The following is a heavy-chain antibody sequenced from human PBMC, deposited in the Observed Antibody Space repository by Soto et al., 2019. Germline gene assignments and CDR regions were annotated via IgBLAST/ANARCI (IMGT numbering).Heavy chain of an antibody. CDR3: ARVALYEYVWVSYRQYYYYGLDV. Sequence: SSETLSLTCAVYGGSLSGYYWSWIRQPPGKGLEWIGEINHSESTNYNPSLKSRGTISLDTSKNQFSLKLSSVTAADTAVYYCARVALYEYVWVSYRQYYYYGLDVWGQGTTVTVSS. D-gene: IGHD3-16*02. V-gene: IGHV4-34*01. CDR1: GGSLSGYY. J-gene: IGHJ6*01. CDR2: INHSEST.